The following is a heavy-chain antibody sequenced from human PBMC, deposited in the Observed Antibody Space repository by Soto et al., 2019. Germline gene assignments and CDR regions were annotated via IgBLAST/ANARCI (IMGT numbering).Heavy chain of an antibody. J-gene: IGHJ5*02. CDR1: GFTFSRYS. CDR3: ARGHSSGYNWFDP. CDR2: ISSSSSTI. Sequence: HPGGSLRLSCAASGFTFSRYSMNWVRQAPGKGLEWVSYISSSSSTIYHADSVKGRFTISRDNAKNSLYLQMNSLRDEDTAVYYCARGHSSGYNWFDPWGQGTLVTVSS. D-gene: IGHD6-19*01. V-gene: IGHV3-48*02.